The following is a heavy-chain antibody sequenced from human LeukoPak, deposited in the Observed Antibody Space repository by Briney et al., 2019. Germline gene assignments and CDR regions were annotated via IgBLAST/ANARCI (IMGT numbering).Heavy chain of an antibody. CDR3: ARDRSGAFDI. Sequence: TGGSLRLSCAASGFTFDRYWMTWVRQAPGKGLEWVANIKQDGSEKYYVDSVKGRFTISRDNAKNSLYLQMNSLRAEDTAVYYCARDRSGAFDIWGQGTMVTVSS. J-gene: IGHJ3*02. CDR1: GFTFDRYW. V-gene: IGHV3-7*01. CDR2: IKQDGSEK.